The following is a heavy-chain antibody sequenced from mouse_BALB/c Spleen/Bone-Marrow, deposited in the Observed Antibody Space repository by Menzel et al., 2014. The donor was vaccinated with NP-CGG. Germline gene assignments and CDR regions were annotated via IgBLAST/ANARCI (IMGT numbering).Heavy chain of an antibody. J-gene: IGHJ2*01. V-gene: IGHV3-5*02. CDR1: GISITTGNYR. D-gene: IGHD2-3*01. CDR2: IYYSGTI. CDR3: ARYDGYYFDY. Sequence: VQLKESGPGLVKPSQTVSLTCTVTGISITTGNYRWSWIRQFPGNKLEWIGYIYYSGTITYNPSLTSRTTITRDTSKNQFFLEMNSLTAEDTATYYCARYDGYYFDYWAQGTTLPVSS.